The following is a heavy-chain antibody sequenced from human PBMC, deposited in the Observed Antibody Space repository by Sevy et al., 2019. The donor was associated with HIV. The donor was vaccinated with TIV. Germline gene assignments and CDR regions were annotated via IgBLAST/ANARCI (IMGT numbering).Heavy chain of an antibody. D-gene: IGHD6-13*01. Sequence: SETLSLTCAVSGGSISSSNWWSWVRQSPGKGLEWIGEINHSGGTNYNLSLKSRVTISVDKSKNQFSLRLRSVTAADTAVYYCARFVAARRYGMDVWGQGTTVTVSS. CDR1: GGSISSSNW. CDR2: INHSGGT. V-gene: IGHV4-4*02. J-gene: IGHJ6*02. CDR3: ARFVAARRYGMDV.